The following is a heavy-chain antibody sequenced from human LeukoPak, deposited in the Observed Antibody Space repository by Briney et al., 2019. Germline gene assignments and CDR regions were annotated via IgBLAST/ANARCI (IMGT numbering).Heavy chain of an antibody. CDR1: GFTFSNYN. CDR2: ISTSGRAI. J-gene: IGHJ4*02. V-gene: IGHV3-48*02. D-gene: IGHD3-22*01. CDR3: ARVPLYDRSGYYFDY. Sequence: LAGGSLRLSCAASGFTFSNYNINWVRQAPGKGLEWVSYISTSGRAIFYADSVKGRFTISRDNAKNSLFLQMNSLRDEDTAVYYCARVPLYDRSGYYFDYWGLGTLVTVSP.